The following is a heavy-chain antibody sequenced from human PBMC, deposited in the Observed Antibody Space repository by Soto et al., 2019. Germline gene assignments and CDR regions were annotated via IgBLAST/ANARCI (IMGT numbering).Heavy chain of an antibody. CDR1: GGSISGSSYF. Sequence: SETLSLTCTVSGGSISGSSYFWGWIRQPPGKGLEWIGSIYYSGNTYYNPSLKSRVTISVDTSKKQFSLKLSSVTAADTAVYYCARGDDYSFDWFDPWGQGTLVTVSS. V-gene: IGHV4-39*07. CDR2: IYYSGNT. D-gene: IGHD4-4*01. CDR3: ARGDDYSFDWFDP. J-gene: IGHJ5*02.